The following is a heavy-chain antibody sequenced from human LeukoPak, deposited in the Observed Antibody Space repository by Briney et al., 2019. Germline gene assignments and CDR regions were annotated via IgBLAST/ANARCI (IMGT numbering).Heavy chain of an antibody. Sequence: ASVKVPCKASGYTFTAYYIHWVRQAPGQGLEWMGWINPNNGGANYVQKFQGRVTMTRDTSISTAYMELSRLRSNDTAVYYCARGSYYNENWFDPWGQGTLVTVSS. V-gene: IGHV1-2*02. D-gene: IGHD3-10*01. CDR1: GYTFTAYY. CDR2: INPNNGGA. CDR3: ARGSYYNENWFDP. J-gene: IGHJ5*02.